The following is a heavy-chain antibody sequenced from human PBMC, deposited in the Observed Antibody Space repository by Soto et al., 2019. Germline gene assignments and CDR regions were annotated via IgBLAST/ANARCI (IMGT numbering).Heavy chain of an antibody. CDR2: SGPSDSYI. D-gene: IGHD3-3*01. J-gene: IGHJ3*02. V-gene: IGHV5-10-1*04. CDR1: GYRFSDYW. CDR3: ANLDFTFGSIDVFDI. Sequence: GESLKISCKGSGYRFSDYWIVLVRQTPGKGLEGRGGSGPSDSYITYTPSFHGRVIFSADTSMNGAFLPWTILTGSAGAIYYCANLDFTFGSIDVFDIWGQGTMVT.